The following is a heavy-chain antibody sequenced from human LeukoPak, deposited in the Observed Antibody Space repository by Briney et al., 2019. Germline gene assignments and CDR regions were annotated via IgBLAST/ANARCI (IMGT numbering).Heavy chain of an antibody. J-gene: IGHJ6*02. Sequence: GGSLRLSCTVSGFTFNTYFMHCVRQSPGKGLVWVSHIGTDGTDTAYADSVKGRFTISRDNAKNSLYLQMNSLRAEDTAVYYCARDQIAAAGYYYYYGMDVWGQGTTVTVSS. D-gene: IGHD6-13*01. CDR2: IGTDGTDT. CDR1: GFTFNTYF. V-gene: IGHV3-74*01. CDR3: ARDQIAAAGYYYYYGMDV.